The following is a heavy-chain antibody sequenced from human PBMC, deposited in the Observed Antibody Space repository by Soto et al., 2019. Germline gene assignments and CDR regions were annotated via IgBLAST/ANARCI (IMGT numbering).Heavy chain of an antibody. V-gene: IGHV3-23*01. J-gene: IGHJ4*02. CDR3: VSWVSALFGY. CDR2: IDHSGIKK. D-gene: IGHD2-8*01. CDR1: GFTFSSHT. Sequence: GGSLRLSCAASGFTFSSHTMSWVRQARGKGLEWVSTIDHSGIKKYYPDAVRGRFTLTRDNSRNTLDLQMNSLRAEDTVLYFGVSWVSALFGYWGQGTLVTVSS.